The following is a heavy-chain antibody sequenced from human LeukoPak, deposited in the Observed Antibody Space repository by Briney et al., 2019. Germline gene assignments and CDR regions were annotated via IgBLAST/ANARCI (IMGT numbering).Heavy chain of an antibody. CDR2: IYYSGST. J-gene: IGHJ4*02. CDR1: GASISSGGSY. CDR3: AREADGGKGPNLDY. Sequence: PSETLSLTCTVSGASISSGGSYWRWIRQYPGKGLEWIGYIYYSGSTYYNPSLQSRVTISVDTSKNQFSLKLSSVTAADTAVYYCAREADGGKGPNLDYWGQGTPVTVSS. D-gene: IGHD4-23*01. V-gene: IGHV4-31*03.